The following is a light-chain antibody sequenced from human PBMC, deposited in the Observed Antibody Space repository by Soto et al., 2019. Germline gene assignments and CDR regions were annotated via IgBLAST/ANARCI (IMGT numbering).Light chain of an antibody. CDR1: QTVYSY. V-gene: IGKV3-11*01. CDR3: HQRYNWLS. CDR2: GAY. J-gene: IGKJ4*01. Sequence: IVLTQSPATLSLSPGDRATLSCSARQTVYSYLSWYQHKPGQAPRLLIYGAYKWATGISARFSGSGSGTDFTLTISSREPEDSAVYFCHQRYNWLSFGGGTKLEIK.